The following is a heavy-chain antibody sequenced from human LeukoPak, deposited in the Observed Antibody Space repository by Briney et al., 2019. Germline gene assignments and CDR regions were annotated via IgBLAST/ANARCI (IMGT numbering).Heavy chain of an antibody. CDR2: ISYDGSNK. CDR1: GFTFSSYA. D-gene: IGHD1-26*01. J-gene: IGHJ1*01. V-gene: IGHV3-30-3*01. Sequence: GRSLRLSCAASGFTFSSYAMHWVRQAPGKGLEWVAVISYDGSNKYYADSVKGRFTISRDNSKNTLYLQMNSLRAEDTAVYYCARGQWELHFGYFQHWGQGTLVTVSS. CDR3: ARGQWELHFGYFQH.